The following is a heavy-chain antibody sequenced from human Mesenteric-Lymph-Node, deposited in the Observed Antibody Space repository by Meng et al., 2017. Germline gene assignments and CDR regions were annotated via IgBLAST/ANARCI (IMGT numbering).Heavy chain of an antibody. CDR1: GGSIISRNYY. CDR2: VNYSGSP. V-gene: IGHV4-39*07. D-gene: IGHD3-22*01. Sequence: SETLSLTCTVSGGSIISRNYYWGWIRQSPGMGLEWVGSVNYSGSPYYNSSLKNRLTISVDTSKNQFFLKMNYVTAADTAVYYCVRLTYYYDSRCHPGTDYWGQGTLVTVSS. CDR3: VRLTYYYDSRCHPGTDY. J-gene: IGHJ4*02.